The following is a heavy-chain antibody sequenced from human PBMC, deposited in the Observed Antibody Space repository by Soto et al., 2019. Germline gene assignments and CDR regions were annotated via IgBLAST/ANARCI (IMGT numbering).Heavy chain of an antibody. V-gene: IGHV3-48*03. Sequence: EVQLVESGGGLVQPGGSLRLSCAASGFTFSSYEMNWVRQAPGKGLEWVSYISSSGSTIYYADSVKGRFTISRDNAKNSMYLQMNSLRAEDTAVYYCARGHTFGGVIAPLGFDYWGQGTLVTVSS. CDR2: ISSSGSTI. CDR1: GFTFSSYE. D-gene: IGHD3-16*02. CDR3: ARGHTFGGVIAPLGFDY. J-gene: IGHJ4*02.